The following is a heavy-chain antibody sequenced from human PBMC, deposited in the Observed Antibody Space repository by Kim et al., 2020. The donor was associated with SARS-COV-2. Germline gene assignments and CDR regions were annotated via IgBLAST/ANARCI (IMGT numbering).Heavy chain of an antibody. CDR3: ASGHYDILTGGPPYYYYYGMDV. D-gene: IGHD3-9*01. CDR1: VGTFSSYA. Sequence: SVKVSCKASVGTFSSYAISWVRQAPGQGLEWMGGIIPIFGTANYAQKFQGRVTITADESTSTAYMELSSLRSEDTAVYYCASGHYDILTGGPPYYYYYGMDVWGQGTTVTVSS. CDR2: IIPIFGTA. V-gene: IGHV1-69*13. J-gene: IGHJ6*02.